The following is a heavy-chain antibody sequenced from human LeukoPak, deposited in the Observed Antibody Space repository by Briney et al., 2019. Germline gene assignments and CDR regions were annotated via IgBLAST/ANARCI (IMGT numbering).Heavy chain of an antibody. CDR2: ITASGTAM. J-gene: IGHJ6*02. V-gene: IGHV3-48*01. CDR1: GFTFSSYS. CDR3: ARGVYGMDV. Sequence: GGSLRLSCAASGFTFSSYSMNWVRQAPGKGLEWVSHITASGTAMFYADSVKGRFTISRDNAKNSLYLQMNSLRAEDTAVYYCARGVYGMDVWGQGTTVTVSS.